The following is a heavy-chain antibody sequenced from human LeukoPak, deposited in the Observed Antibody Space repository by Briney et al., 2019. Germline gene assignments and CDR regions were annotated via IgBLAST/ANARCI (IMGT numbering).Heavy chain of an antibody. CDR1: GYTFTGYY. J-gene: IGHJ4*02. CDR2: INPNSGGT. D-gene: IGHD3-10*01. Sequence: ASVKVSCKASGYTFTGYYMHWVRQAPGQGLEWMGWINPNSGGTNYAQKFRGRVTMTRDTSISTAYMELSRLRSDDTAVYYCARVCPDYYGSGSYYPYDYWGQGTLVTVSS. CDR3: ARVCPDYYGSGSYYPYDY. V-gene: IGHV1-2*02.